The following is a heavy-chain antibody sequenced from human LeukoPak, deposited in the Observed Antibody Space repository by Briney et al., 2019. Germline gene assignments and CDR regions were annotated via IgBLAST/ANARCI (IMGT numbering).Heavy chain of an antibody. CDR3: AKDRGFGVFFQYYFDY. Sequence: GGPLRLSCAPSGFTLSSYGMQWVRQAPGKGLEWVTVTSYDGSNKYYADSVKGRFTISRDNSKNTLYLQMNSLRAEDTAVYYCAKDRGFGVFFQYYFDYWGQGTLVTVSS. CDR2: TSYDGSNK. CDR1: GFTLSSYG. J-gene: IGHJ4*02. D-gene: IGHD3-10*01. V-gene: IGHV3-30*18.